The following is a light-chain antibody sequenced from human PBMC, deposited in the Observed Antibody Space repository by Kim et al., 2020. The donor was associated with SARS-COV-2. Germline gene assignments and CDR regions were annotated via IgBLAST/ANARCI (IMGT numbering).Light chain of an antibody. CDR3: QQTFSTPRT. CDR2: AAVS. V-gene: IGKV1-39*01. J-gene: IGKJ1*01. Sequence: DIQMTQSPSSLSASVGDRVTITCRASQSIASYLNWYQQKSGKAPKLLIYAAVSTLQSGVPSRFTGSGSGTDFTLTISNLQPEDFATYYGQQTFSTPRTFGQGTKVDIK. CDR1: QSIASY.